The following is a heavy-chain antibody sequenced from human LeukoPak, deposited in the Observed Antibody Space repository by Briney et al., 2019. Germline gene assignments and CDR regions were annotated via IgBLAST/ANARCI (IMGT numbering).Heavy chain of an antibody. CDR3: ARQGILVGGYSSSDAFDI. D-gene: IGHD3-22*01. J-gene: IGHJ3*02. CDR2: INHSGST. V-gene: IGHV4-34*01. CDR1: GGSFSGYY. Sequence: SETLSLTCAVYGGSFSGYYWSWIRQPPGKGLERIGEINHSGSTNYNPSLKSRVTISVDTSKNQFSLKLSSVTAADTAVYYCARQGILVGGYSSSDAFDIWGQGTMVTVSS.